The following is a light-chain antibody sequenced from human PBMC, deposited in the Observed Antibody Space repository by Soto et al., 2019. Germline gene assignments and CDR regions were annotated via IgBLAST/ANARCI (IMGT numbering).Light chain of an antibody. Sequence: QSALTQPASVSGSPGQSITVSCTGTNTDVGGYNYASWYQHRPGKAPRLMIYEVRNRLSGVSNRFSGSKSGNTASLTISGLQSEDEADYYCTSYTPTGALVFGSGTKVTVL. CDR3: TSYTPTGALV. CDR2: EVR. CDR1: NTDVGGYNY. V-gene: IGLV2-14*01. J-gene: IGLJ6*01.